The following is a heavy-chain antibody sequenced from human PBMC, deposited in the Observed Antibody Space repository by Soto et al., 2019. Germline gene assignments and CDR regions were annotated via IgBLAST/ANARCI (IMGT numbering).Heavy chain of an antibody. CDR2: IIPIFGTA. CDR3: ARVDPTEYLGGFGI. V-gene: IGHV1-69*13. D-gene: IGHD4-17*01. Sequence: GASVKVSCKASGGTFSSYAISWVRQAPGQGLEWMGGIIPIFGTANYAQKFQGRVTITADQSTSTAYMELSRLRSEDTAVYYCARVDPTEYLGGFGIWGQGTMVTVSS. J-gene: IGHJ3*02. CDR1: GGTFSSYA.